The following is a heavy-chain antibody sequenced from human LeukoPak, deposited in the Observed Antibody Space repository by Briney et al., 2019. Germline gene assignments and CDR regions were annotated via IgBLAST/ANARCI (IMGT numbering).Heavy chain of an antibody. CDR2: IYTSGST. J-gene: IGHJ4*02. CDR1: GGSISSGSYY. D-gene: IGHD6-19*01. V-gene: IGHV4-61*02. CDR3: ARDLVAVAGTEYYFDY. Sequence: PSQTLSLTCTVSGGSISSGSYYWSWIRQPAGKGLERIGRIYTSGSTNYDPSLKSRVTIPVDTSKNQFSLKLSSVTAADTAVYYCARDLVAVAGTEYYFDYWGQGTLVTVSS.